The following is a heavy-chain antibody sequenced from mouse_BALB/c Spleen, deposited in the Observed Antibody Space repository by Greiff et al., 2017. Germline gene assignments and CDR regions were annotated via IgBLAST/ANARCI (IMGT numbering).Heavy chain of an antibody. CDR3: ARGSYYYGSSLAWFAY. CDR2: ILPGSGST. D-gene: IGHD1-1*01. J-gene: IGHJ3*01. V-gene: IGHV1-9*01. CDR1: GYTFSSYW. Sequence: QVQLQQSGAELMKPGASVKISCKATGYTFSSYWIEWVKQRPGHGLEWIGEILPGSGSTNYNEKFKGKATFTADTSSNTAYMQLSSLTSEDSAVYYCARGSYYYGSSLAWFAYWGQGTLVTVSA.